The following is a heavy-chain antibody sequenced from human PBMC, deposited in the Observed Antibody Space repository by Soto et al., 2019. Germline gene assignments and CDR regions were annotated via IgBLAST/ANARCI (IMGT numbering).Heavy chain of an antibody. V-gene: IGHV1-69*13. CDR1: GGTFSSYA. CDR3: ATRFPTMVRGVTSEEYYYGMDV. Sequence: SVKVSCKASGGTFSSYAISWVRQAPGQGLEWMGGIIPIFGTANYAQKFQGRVTITADESTSTAYMELSSLRSEDTAVYYCATRFPTMVRGVTSEEYYYGMDVWGQGTTVTVSS. D-gene: IGHD3-10*01. J-gene: IGHJ6*02. CDR2: IIPIFGTA.